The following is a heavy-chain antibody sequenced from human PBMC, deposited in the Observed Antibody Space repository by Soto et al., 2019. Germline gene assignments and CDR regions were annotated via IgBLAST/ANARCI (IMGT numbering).Heavy chain of an antibody. CDR2: ITYDGSST. CDR1: GFTFSTYA. CDR3: ARDLLSGYDPNCSGGNCYLDY. J-gene: IGHJ4*02. V-gene: IGHV3-30-3*01. D-gene: IGHD2-15*01. Sequence: QLVESGGGVVQPGRSLRLSCAASGFTFSTYAMHWVRQAPGKGLEWVAVITYDGSSTYYIDSVKGRFTISRDNSKNTVYLQMNSLRPEDTAVYYCARDLLSGYDPNCSGGNCYLDYWGQGTLVTVSS.